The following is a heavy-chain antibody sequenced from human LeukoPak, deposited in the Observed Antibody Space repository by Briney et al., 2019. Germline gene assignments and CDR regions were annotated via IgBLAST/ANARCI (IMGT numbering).Heavy chain of an antibody. Sequence: GASVKVSCKASGGTFSSYAISWVRQAPGQGHEWMGGIIPIFGTANYAQKFQGRVTITADESTSTAYMELSSLRSEDTAVYYCARDRMVRGVILYGMDVWGKGTTVTVSS. CDR2: IIPIFGTA. J-gene: IGHJ6*04. CDR3: ARDRMVRGVILYGMDV. CDR1: GGTFSSYA. D-gene: IGHD3-10*01. V-gene: IGHV1-69*13.